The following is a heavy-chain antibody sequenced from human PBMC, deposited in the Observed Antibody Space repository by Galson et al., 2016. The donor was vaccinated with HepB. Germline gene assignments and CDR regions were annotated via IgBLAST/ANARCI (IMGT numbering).Heavy chain of an antibody. V-gene: IGHV3-30*03. CDR1: GFTFRSYG. D-gene: IGHD3-16*01. Sequence: SLRLSCAASGFTFRSYGMTWVRQAPGKGLEWVAFIVYDGTKKFYGDSVKGRFIISRDNSKNTLYLQMNSLRAEDTAVYYCASAPYTFGYVWGQGTLVTVSS. CDR3: ASAPYTFGYV. CDR2: IVYDGTKK. J-gene: IGHJ4*02.